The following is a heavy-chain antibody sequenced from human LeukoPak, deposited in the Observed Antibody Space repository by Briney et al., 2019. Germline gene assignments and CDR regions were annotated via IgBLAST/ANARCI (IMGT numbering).Heavy chain of an antibody. Sequence: PGGSLRLSCAASGFTFSSYSMNWVRQAPGKGLEWVSSISSSSSYIYYADSVKGRFTISRDNAKNSLYLQMNSLRAEDTAVYYCARDPAGYYDFRSGYSDYFDYWGQGTLVTVSS. CDR3: ARDPAGYYDFRSGYSDYFDY. CDR1: GFTFSSYS. D-gene: IGHD3-3*01. J-gene: IGHJ4*02. V-gene: IGHV3-21*01. CDR2: ISSSSSYI.